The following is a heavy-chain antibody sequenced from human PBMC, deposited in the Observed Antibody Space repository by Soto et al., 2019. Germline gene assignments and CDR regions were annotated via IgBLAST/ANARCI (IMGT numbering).Heavy chain of an antibody. CDR2: IDPSGGVT. Sequence: ASVKVSCKTSGYTFTKFHIHWVRQAPGQGLEWMGMIDPSGGVTRDAQRFQGRITMTSDTSTSSVYMELRGLTSEDTAVYYCARGKYCYDSSGYYYWYLDLWGRGTLVTVSS. CDR1: GYTFTKFH. CDR3: ARGKYCYDSSGYYYWYLDL. V-gene: IGHV1-46*01. D-gene: IGHD3-22*01. J-gene: IGHJ2*01.